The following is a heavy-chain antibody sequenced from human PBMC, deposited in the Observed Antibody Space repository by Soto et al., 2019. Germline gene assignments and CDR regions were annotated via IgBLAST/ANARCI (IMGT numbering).Heavy chain of an antibody. CDR1: GGSISSYY. J-gene: IGHJ4*02. D-gene: IGHD2-2*01. V-gene: IGHV4-59*01. CDR2: ISYSGST. Sequence: QVQLQESVPGLVKPSETLSLTCTVSGGSISSYYWSWIRQPPGKGLEWIGYISYSGSTDYNPSLKRRVTISLDTSTNQFTRKPSSVTAEDTAVYYCARVNSTSGGPKHSDYWGQGTLVTVSS. CDR3: ARVNSTSGGPKHSDY.